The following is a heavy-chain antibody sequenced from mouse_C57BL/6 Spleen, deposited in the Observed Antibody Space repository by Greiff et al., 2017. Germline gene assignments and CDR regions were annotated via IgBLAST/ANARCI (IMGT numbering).Heavy chain of an antibody. D-gene: IGHD1-1*01. CDR2: IWWDDDK. V-gene: IGHV8-8*01. CDR1: GFSLSTFGMG. Sequence: QVQLKESGPGILQPSQTLSLTCSFSGFSLSTFGMGVGWIRQPSGKGLEWLAHIWWDDDKYYNPALKSRLTISKDTSKNQVFLTIANVDTADTATYYCARMGYYGSSYGGTWFAYWGQGTLVTVSA. J-gene: IGHJ3*01. CDR3: ARMGYYGSSYGGTWFAY.